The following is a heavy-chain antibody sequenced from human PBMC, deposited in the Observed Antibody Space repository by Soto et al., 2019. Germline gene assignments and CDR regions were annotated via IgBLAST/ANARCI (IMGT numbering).Heavy chain of an antibody. J-gene: IGHJ5*02. CDR1: GGTFSSYA. CDR2: IIPIFGTA. CDR3: ARDTRFGEFNWFDP. V-gene: IGHV1-69*06. D-gene: IGHD3-10*01. Sequence: QVQLVQSGAEVKKPGSSVKVSCKASGGTFSSYAISWVRQAPGKGLEWMGGIIPIFGTANYAQKFQVRVTITADKSTSTAYMELSSLRSEDTAVYYCARDTRFGEFNWFDPWSQGTLVTVSA.